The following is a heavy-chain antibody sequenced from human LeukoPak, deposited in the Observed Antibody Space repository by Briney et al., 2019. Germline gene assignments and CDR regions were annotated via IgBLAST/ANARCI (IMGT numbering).Heavy chain of an antibody. J-gene: IGHJ4*02. CDR2: ISYDGSNK. Sequence: PGRSLRLSCAASGFTFSSYAMHWVRQAPGKGLEWVAVISYDGSNKYYADSVKGRFTISRDNSKNTLYLQMNSLRAEDTAVYYCARDEWDWGQGTLVTVSS. CDR1: GFTFSSYA. CDR3: ARDEWD. V-gene: IGHV3-30-3*01. D-gene: IGHD1-26*01.